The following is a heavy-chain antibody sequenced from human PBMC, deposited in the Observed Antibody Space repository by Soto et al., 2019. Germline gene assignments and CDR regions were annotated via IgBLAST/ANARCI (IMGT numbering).Heavy chain of an antibody. Sequence: VHLVQSGPEVRKPGTSVKVSCKASGLTFSSSAVQWVRQARGQRLEWIGWIVVGSGSTKYAQQFQERVTITRDMSTSTAYMELSSLRSEDTAVYYCAAPPNRDAYNYGYWGQGTLVTVSS. CDR3: AAPPNRDAYNYGY. CDR1: GLTFSSSA. D-gene: IGHD5-12*01. J-gene: IGHJ4*02. V-gene: IGHV1-58*01. CDR2: IVVGSGST.